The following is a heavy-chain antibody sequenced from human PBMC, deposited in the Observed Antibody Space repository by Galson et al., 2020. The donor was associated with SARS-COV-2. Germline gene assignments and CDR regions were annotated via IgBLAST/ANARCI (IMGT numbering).Heavy chain of an antibody. CDR1: GGTFSSGSYF. J-gene: IGHJ2*01. V-gene: IGHV4-39*07. CDR2: IPYSGST. CDR3: ARIFDI. Sequence: ASETLSLTCTVSGGTFSSGSYFWGWIRQPPETGLEWIASIPYSGSTFYNPSLKSRVTISLDKSKNQFSLDVHSVTAADTAVYYCARIFDIWGRGSLVTVSS.